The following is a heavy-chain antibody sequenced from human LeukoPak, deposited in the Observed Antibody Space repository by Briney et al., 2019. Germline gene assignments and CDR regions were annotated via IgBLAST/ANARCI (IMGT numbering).Heavy chain of an antibody. CDR2: IFYNEGT. CDR1: SGSFRTYY. D-gene: IGHD3-10*01. Sequence: PSETLSLTCTVSSGSFRTYYWSWIRQPPGKGLEWIGYIFYNEGTSYNPSLKSRVTISVDTSNNQFSLKLSSVTAADTAVYYCAGSYYYGSGSYSGNWFDPWGQGTLVTVSS. CDR3: AGSYYYGSGSYSGNWFDP. J-gene: IGHJ5*02. V-gene: IGHV4-59*01.